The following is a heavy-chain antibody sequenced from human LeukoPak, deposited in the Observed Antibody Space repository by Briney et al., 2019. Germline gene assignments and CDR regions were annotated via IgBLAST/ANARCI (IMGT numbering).Heavy chain of an antibody. Sequence: GGSLRLSCVASGFTFSSYGMHWVRQAPGKGLEWVAVISYDGSNKYYADSVKGRFTISRDNSKNTLYLQMNSLRAEDTAVYYCAKDRDSSGYYYDYFDYWGQGTLVTVSS. J-gene: IGHJ4*02. CDR1: GFTFSSYG. CDR2: ISYDGSNK. V-gene: IGHV3-30*18. CDR3: AKDRDSSGYYYDYFDY. D-gene: IGHD3-22*01.